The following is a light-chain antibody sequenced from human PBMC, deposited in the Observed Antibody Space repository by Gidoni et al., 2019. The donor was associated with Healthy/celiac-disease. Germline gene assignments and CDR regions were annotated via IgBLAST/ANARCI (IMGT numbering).Light chain of an antibody. CDR3: QQYGSSPWT. V-gene: IGKV3-20*01. Sequence: EIVLTQSPGTLSLSPGERATLYCRASQSVSSSYLAWYQQKPGQAPRRLIYGASSRATVIPDRFSGSWSGTDFPLTISRLEPEDLAVYYCQQYGSSPWTFGQGTKVEIK. J-gene: IGKJ1*01. CDR1: QSVSSSY. CDR2: GAS.